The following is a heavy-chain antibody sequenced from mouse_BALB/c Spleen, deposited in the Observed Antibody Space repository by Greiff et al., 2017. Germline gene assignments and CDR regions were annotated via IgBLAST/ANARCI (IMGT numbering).Heavy chain of an antibody. CDR1: GYTFTSYW. CDR2: INPSTGYT. V-gene: IGHV1-7*01. D-gene: IGHD2-3*01. J-gene: IGHJ2*01. Sequence: QVQLKESGAELAKPGASVKMSCKASGYTFTSYWMHWVKQRPGQGLEWIGYINPSTGYTEYNQKFKDKATLTADKSSSTAYMQLSSLTSEDSAVYYCARRGGYYPFDYWGQGTTLTVSS. CDR3: ARRGGYYPFDY.